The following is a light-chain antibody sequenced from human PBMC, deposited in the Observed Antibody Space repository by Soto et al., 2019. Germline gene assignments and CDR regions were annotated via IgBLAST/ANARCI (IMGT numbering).Light chain of an antibody. CDR3: QQYGSSLL. CDR2: GAS. V-gene: IGKV3-20*01. CDR1: QSVSSSY. Sequence: EIVLTLSPGTLSLSPGERATLSCRASQSVSSSYLAWYQQKPGQAPRLLIYGASSRATGIPDRFSGSGSGTDFTLTISRLEPEDFAVYYCQQYGSSLLFGQGTRLEIK. J-gene: IGKJ5*01.